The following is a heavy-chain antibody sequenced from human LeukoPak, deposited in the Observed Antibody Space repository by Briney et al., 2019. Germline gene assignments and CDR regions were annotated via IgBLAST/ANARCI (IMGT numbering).Heavy chain of an antibody. J-gene: IGHJ6*02. V-gene: IGHV3-74*01. CDR3: ARRGTGHGMDV. CDR1: GSTFNNYW. D-gene: IGHD1-1*01. Sequence: GGSLRLSCAASGSTFNNYWIHWVRQVPGKGLVWVSRINNDGSSASYVDSVKGRFTISRDNAKNTLFLQMNSLRAEDTAVYYCARRGTGHGMDVWGQGTTVIVSS. CDR2: INNDGSSA.